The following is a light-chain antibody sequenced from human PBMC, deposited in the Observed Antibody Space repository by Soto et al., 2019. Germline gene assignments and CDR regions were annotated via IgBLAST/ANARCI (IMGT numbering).Light chain of an antibody. V-gene: IGKV3-15*01. J-gene: IGKJ1*01. CDR1: QSVSST. CDR2: GAS. CDR3: QQYHNWPRT. Sequence: EIVMTQSPATLSVSPGERATLSCRASQSVSSTLAWYQQKPGQAPRLLIYGASTRATDIPARFSGSGSGTEFTLTISSLQSEDVAVYYCQQYHNWPRTFGQGTKVDIK.